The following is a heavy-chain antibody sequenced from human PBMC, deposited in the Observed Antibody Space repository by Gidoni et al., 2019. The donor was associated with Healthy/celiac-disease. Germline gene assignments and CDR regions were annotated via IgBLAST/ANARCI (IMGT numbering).Heavy chain of an antibody. J-gene: IGHJ3*02. D-gene: IGHD6-6*01. CDR1: GLTFSSYG. V-gene: IGHV3-33*01. CDR3: ARVVGSSDAFDI. CDR2: IWYDGSNK. Sequence: QVQLVESGGGVVQPGRSLRLSCAASGLTFSSYGMHWVRQAPGKGLEWVAVIWYDGSNKYYADSVKGRFTISRDNSKNTLYLQMNSLRAEDTAVYYCARVVGSSDAFDIWGQGTMVTVSS.